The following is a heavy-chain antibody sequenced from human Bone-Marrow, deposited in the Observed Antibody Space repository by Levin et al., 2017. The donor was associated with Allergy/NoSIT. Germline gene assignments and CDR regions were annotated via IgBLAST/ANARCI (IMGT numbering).Heavy chain of an antibody. V-gene: IGHV3-33*01. J-gene: IGHJ3*01. Sequence: GGSLRLSCAASGFTLSSYGMHWVRQAPGKGLEWVAVISYDGSNRYYGDSVKGRFTISRDNSKNTLYLQMNSLRAEDTAVYYCARDYLSQWLAPLADAFDVWGRGTMVTVSS. CDR3: ARDYLSQWLAPLADAFDV. CDR1: GFTLSSYG. D-gene: IGHD6-19*01. CDR2: ISYDGSNR.